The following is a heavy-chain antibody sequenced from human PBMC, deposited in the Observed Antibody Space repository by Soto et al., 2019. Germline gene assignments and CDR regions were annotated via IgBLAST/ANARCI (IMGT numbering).Heavy chain of an antibody. CDR2: IWYDGTQK. Sequence: LRLSCEASGFTFNTYSMHWVRQPPGKGLEWLAAIWYDGTQKYYADSVKGRFIISRDNSKKTLYLEMNSLRAEDTAVYYCARAGGTTVTGLWHFDSWGQGTLVTVPQ. CDR1: GFTFNTYS. D-gene: IGHD4-17*01. CDR3: ARAGGTTVTGLWHFDS. V-gene: IGHV3-33*01. J-gene: IGHJ4*02.